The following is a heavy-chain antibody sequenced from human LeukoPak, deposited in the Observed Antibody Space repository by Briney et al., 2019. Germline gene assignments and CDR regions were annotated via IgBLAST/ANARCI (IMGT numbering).Heavy chain of an antibody. J-gene: IGHJ5*02. CDR3: ARDRRQQLENWFDP. Sequence: ASVKVSCKASGYTFTSYFMYWVRQAPGQGLEWMGLINPSGGNTRYAQKFQDRVTMTRDTSTSTVYMELSSLRSEDTAVYYCARDRRQQLENWFDPWGQGTLVTVSS. CDR2: INPSGGNT. V-gene: IGHV1-46*01. D-gene: IGHD6-13*01. CDR1: GYTFTSYF.